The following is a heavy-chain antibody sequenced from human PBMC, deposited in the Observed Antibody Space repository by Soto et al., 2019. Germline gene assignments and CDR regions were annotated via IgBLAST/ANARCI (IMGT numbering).Heavy chain of an antibody. V-gene: IGHV3-53*01. Sequence: PGGSLRLSCAASGFTVSSNYMSWVRQAPGKGLEWVSLIYSGGSTHYAESVKGRFTISRDNSKNTLYLQMNSLRAEDTAVYYWARVSDFWSGYPQNWGQGTTVTVSS. D-gene: IGHD3-3*01. CDR3: ARVSDFWSGYPQN. J-gene: IGHJ6*02. CDR2: IYSGGST. CDR1: GFTVSSNY.